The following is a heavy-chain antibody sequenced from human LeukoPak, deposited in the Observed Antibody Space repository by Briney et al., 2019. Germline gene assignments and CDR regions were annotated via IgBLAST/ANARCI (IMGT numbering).Heavy chain of an antibody. CDR3: SRATSSWRPFDY. V-gene: IGHV4-59*01. Sequence: SETLSLTCTVCGGSISSYYWSWIRQPPGKGLEWIGYIYYSGSTNYNPSLKSRLTISVDTSKNQFSLKLTSVTAADTAVYYCSRATSSWRPFDYWGQGALVTVSS. D-gene: IGHD6-13*01. CDR2: IYYSGST. J-gene: IGHJ4*02. CDR1: GGSISSYY.